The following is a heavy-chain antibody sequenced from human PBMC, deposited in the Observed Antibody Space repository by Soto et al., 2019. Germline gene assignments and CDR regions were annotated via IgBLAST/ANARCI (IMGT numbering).Heavy chain of an antibody. Sequence: PGGSLRLSCAASGFTFSNAWMSWVRQAPGKGLEWVGRIKSKADGGTADDAAPVKGRFTISRGDSENTLYLQMNSLKTEDTAINYCTTYVNIVSPIPGDYWGQGTLVTVSS. J-gene: IGHJ4*02. CDR3: TTYVNIVSPIPGDY. CDR2: IKSKADGGTA. CDR1: GFTFSNAW. V-gene: IGHV3-15*01. D-gene: IGHD5-12*01.